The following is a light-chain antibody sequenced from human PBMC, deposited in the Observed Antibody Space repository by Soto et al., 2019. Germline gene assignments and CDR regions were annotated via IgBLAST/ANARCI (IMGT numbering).Light chain of an antibody. CDR2: GAS. CDR3: QQYGTSPEIT. V-gene: IGKV3-20*01. CDR1: QSVSSSY. Sequence: EIVLTQSPGTLSLSPGERATLSCRASQSVSSSYLAWHQQKPGQAPRLLIYGASGRATGIPDRFSGSGSGTDFTLTISRLEPEDFAVYYCQQYGTSPEITFGGGTKVEIK. J-gene: IGKJ4*01.